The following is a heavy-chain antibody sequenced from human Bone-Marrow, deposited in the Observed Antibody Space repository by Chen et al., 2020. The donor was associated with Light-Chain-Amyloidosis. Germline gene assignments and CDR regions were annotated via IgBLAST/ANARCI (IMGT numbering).Heavy chain of an antibody. V-gene: IGHV3-7*01. D-gene: IGHD3-16*01. CDR2: MKQDGSEK. J-gene: IGHJ4*02. CDR1: GFTFSSYW. Sequence: VQLVESGGGLVQPGGSLRLSCVASGFTFSSYWMAWVRQAPGKGLEGVANMKQDGSEKNYVDSVKGRFTISRDNAKNSLYLQMNSLRADDTAVYYCARDDYGSLDYWGQGTLVTVSS. CDR3: ARDDYGSLDY.